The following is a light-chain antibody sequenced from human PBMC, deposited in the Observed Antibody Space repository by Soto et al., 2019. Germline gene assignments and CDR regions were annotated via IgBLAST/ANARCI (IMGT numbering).Light chain of an antibody. CDR2: GVV. CDR1: GNDVGAYNY. CDR3: QSYDSSLSGVV. J-gene: IGLJ2*01. V-gene: IGLV2-11*01. Sequence: QSALTQPRSVSGSPRQSVTISCTGTGNDVGAYNYVSWYQQHPGRPPKLLIYGVVRWPSGVPDRFSGSKSGNTASLTISGLQAEDEADYYCQSYDSSLSGVVFGGGTKLTVL.